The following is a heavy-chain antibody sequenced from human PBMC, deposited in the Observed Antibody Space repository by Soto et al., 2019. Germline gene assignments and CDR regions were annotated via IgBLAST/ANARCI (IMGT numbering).Heavy chain of an antibody. J-gene: IGHJ4*02. CDR3: ARIGYSSSGLDY. CDR2: IKQDGSIK. CDR1: GFTFTNYW. D-gene: IGHD6-6*01. Sequence: GGSLRLSCAASGFTFTNYWMTWVRQAPGKGLEWVANIKQDGSIKYYVDSVRGRFTISRDNAKNSLYRQMGSLRAEDTAVYYCARIGYSSSGLDYWGQGTLVTVSS. V-gene: IGHV3-7*01.